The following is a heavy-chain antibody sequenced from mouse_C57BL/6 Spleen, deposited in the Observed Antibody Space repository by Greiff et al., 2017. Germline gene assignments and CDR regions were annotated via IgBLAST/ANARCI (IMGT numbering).Heavy chain of an antibody. CDR3: TRTGDGGFSY. V-gene: IGHV1-15*01. CDR1: GYTFTDYE. J-gene: IGHJ3*01. CDR2: IDPETGGT. D-gene: IGHD3-3*01. Sequence: VQLQQSGAELVRPGASVTLSCKASGYTFTDYEMHWVKQTPVHGLEWIGAIDPETGGTAYNQKFKGKAILTADKSSSTAYMELRSVTSEDSAVYYCTRTGDGGFSYWGQGTLVTVSA.